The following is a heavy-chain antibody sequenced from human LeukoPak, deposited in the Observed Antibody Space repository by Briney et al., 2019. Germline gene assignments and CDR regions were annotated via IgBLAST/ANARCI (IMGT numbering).Heavy chain of an antibody. D-gene: IGHD3-3*01. V-gene: IGHV1-69*06. CDR1: GGTFSSYA. J-gene: IGHJ4*02. CDR3: ARAPKLRFLEWLLLDY. Sequence: AASVKVSCKASGGTFSSYAISWVRQAPGQGLEWMGGIIPIFGTANYAQKFQGRVTITADKSTSTAYMELSSLRSEDTAVYYCARAPKLRFLEWLLLDYWGQGTLVTVSS. CDR2: IIPIFGTA.